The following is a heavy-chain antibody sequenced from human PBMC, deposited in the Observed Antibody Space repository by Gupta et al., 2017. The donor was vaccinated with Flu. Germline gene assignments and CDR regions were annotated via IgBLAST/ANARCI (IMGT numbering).Heavy chain of an antibody. CDR2: ISYDGRYK. CDR3: AKDEGEFCSDADCNTHMVLG. J-gene: IGHJ6*02. Sequence: QVQLVESGGGVVQPGRSLRLSCVVSGFTFSDYGMHWVRQAPGQGLEWGAVISYDGRYKKNADVGKGRFTISRDKYKNTLSLQMNRLTGAHTAVEYCAKDEGEFCSDADCNTHMVLGGGHRPTV. V-gene: IGHV3-30*18. D-gene: IGHD2-21*02. CDR1: GFTFSDYG.